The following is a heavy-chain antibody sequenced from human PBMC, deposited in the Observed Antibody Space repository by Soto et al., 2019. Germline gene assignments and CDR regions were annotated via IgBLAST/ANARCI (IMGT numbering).Heavy chain of an antibody. CDR3: ARSHLADYSNADFGY. Sequence: EVQLVESGGGLVQPGGSLKLSCAASGFIFSGSTMHWVRQASGKGLEWVGRVTTKTSNYAPSYNAAVRGRFTISRDDSTNAAYLQMNRLKPEDSAVYYCARSHLADYSNADFGYWGQGTLVTVSS. J-gene: IGHJ4*02. CDR1: GFIFSGST. CDR2: VTTKTSNYAP. V-gene: IGHV3-73*01. D-gene: IGHD4-4*01.